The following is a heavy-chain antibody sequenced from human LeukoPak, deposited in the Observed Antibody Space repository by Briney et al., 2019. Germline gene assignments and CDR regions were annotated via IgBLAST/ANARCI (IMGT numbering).Heavy chain of an antibody. J-gene: IGHJ4*02. V-gene: IGHV3-21*01. CDR3: AREGCSSTSCYPDY. CDR2: ISSSSSYI. Sequence: GGSLRLSCAASGFTFSSYSMNWVRQAPGKGQEWVSSISSSSSYIYYADSEKGRFTVSRDNAKNSLYLQMNSLRAEDTAVYYCAREGCSSTSCYPDYWGQGTLVTVSS. CDR1: GFTFSSYS. D-gene: IGHD2-2*01.